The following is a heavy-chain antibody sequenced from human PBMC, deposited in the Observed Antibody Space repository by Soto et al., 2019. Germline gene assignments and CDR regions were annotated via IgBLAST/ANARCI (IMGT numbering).Heavy chain of an antibody. CDR2: ISWSSGSI. CDR1: GFTFDDYV. V-gene: IGHV3-9*01. D-gene: IGHD5-18*01. CDR3: AKSKYTYGNDAFDI. Sequence: EVQLVESGGGLVQPGRSLRLSCAASGFTFDDYVMHWVRQAPGKGLEWVSGISWSSGSIGYADSVKGRFTISRDNAKNSLYLQMNSLRAEDTALYYCAKSKYTYGNDAFDIWGQGTMVTVSS. J-gene: IGHJ3*02.